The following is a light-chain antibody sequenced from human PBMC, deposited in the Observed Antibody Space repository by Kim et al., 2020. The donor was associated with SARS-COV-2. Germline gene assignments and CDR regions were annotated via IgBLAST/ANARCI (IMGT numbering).Light chain of an antibody. Sequence: VALRQTVRITCQGDSLRSYYATWYQQEPGQAPIVVIYGKNNRPSEIPDRFSGSSSGDTASLTITGTQAGDEADYFCNSRGSNDNVLFGGGTQLTVL. CDR3: NSRGSNDNVL. J-gene: IGLJ7*01. CDR2: GKN. CDR1: SLRSYY. V-gene: IGLV3-19*01.